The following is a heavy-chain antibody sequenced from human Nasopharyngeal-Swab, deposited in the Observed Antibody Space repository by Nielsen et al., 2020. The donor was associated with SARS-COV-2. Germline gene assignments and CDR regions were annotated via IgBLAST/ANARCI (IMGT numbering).Heavy chain of an antibody. D-gene: IGHD3-10*01. CDR2: ISYEGSKK. CDR1: GFSFNNYG. V-gene: IGHV3-30*18. CDR3: AKATQIFWFGQFRNDAFDV. Sequence: GESLKISCAASGFSFNNYGMHWVRQAPGKGLEWVAVISYEGSKKSYVASVEGRFTISRDFSKNTLFLQMSSLRPEDTAAYYCAKATQIFWFGQFRNDAFDVWGQGTMVTVSS. J-gene: IGHJ3*01.